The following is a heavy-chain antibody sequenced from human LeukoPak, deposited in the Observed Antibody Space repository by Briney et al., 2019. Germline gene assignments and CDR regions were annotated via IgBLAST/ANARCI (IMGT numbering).Heavy chain of an antibody. V-gene: IGHV3-21*01. Sequence: GGSLRLSRAASGFTFSSYSMNWIRQAPGKGLEWVSSISSSSYIYYADSVKGRFTISRDNAKNSLYLQMNSLRAEDTAVYYCARDFQVWFGEAYGMDVWGKGTTVTVSS. D-gene: IGHD3-10*01. CDR1: GFTFSSYS. CDR2: ISSSSYI. CDR3: ARDFQVWFGEAYGMDV. J-gene: IGHJ6*04.